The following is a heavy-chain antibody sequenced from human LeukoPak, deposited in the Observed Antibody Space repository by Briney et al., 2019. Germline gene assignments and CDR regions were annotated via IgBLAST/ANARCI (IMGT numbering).Heavy chain of an antibody. D-gene: IGHD3-10*01. Sequence: GASVKVSCKASGYTFKNYGISWVRQAPGQGLEWMGWVGAENGKTKSAQNLQGRVSLTTDTSTTTAYMELRGLTSDDTAVYYCATVTYYYDSNGDGQGRVVFDYWGQGTLVTVSS. J-gene: IGHJ4*02. CDR3: ATVTYYYDSNGDGQGRVVFDY. CDR1: GYTFKNYG. V-gene: IGHV1-18*01. CDR2: VGAENGKT.